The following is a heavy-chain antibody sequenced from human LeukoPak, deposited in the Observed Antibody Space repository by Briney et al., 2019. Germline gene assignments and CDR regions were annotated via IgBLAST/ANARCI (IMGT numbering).Heavy chain of an antibody. Sequence: GGSLRLSCAASGFTFSRYWMTWIRQAPGKGLEWVANIKQDGSEKYYVDSVKGRFTISRDNAKNSLYLQMNSLRAEDTAVYYCARNGAPVVTAITPYYYYMDVWGKGTTVTVSS. V-gene: IGHV3-7*01. CDR3: ARNGAPVVTAITPYYYYMDV. CDR1: GFTFSRYW. CDR2: IKQDGSEK. D-gene: IGHD2-21*02. J-gene: IGHJ6*03.